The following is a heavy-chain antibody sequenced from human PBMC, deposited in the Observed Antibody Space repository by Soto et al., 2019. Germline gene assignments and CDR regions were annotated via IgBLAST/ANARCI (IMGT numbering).Heavy chain of an antibody. Sequence: QKQLQESGPGLVKPSETLSLTCTVSGGSIRGYYWSWIRQSAGMRLEWIGRMHTSGSTNYNPSLKSRVTISVDMSKNQISLKLTSVTAADTALYYCVRASMPKAHFDSWGQGTLVTVSS. D-gene: IGHD2-2*01. V-gene: IGHV4-4*07. CDR1: GGSIRGYY. J-gene: IGHJ4*02. CDR2: MHTSGST. CDR3: VRASMPKAHFDS.